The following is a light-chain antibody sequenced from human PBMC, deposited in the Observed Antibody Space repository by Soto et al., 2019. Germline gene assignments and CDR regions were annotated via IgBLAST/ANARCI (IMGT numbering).Light chain of an antibody. Sequence: EIVLTQSPGTLSLSPGERATLSCRASESVRSYYIAWYQHKTGQAPRLLIYGPSTRATGIPDRFSASGSGTDFTLSIRRLEPEDSALYYCQQYTDSPLTFGQGTKVEIK. J-gene: IGKJ1*01. V-gene: IGKV3-20*01. CDR2: GPS. CDR3: QQYTDSPLT. CDR1: ESVRSYY.